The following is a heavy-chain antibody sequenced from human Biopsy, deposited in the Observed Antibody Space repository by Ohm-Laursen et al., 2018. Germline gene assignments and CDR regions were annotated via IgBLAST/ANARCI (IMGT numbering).Heavy chain of an antibody. J-gene: IGHJ6*02. Sequence: SLRPSCSASGFIFSTYTMNWVRQAPGEGLEWVSSISSRSSDIYYADSAKGRFTISRDNAKNSLFLHMNSLRAEDTAVYYCARESALKWYQSPSYFNGMDVWGQGTTVTVSS. CDR1: GFIFSTYT. D-gene: IGHD2-2*01. CDR3: ARESALKWYQSPSYFNGMDV. CDR2: ISSRSSDI. V-gene: IGHV3-21*01.